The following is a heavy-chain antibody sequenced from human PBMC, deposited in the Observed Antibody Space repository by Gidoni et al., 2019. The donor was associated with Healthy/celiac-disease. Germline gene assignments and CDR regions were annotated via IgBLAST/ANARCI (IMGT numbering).Heavy chain of an antibody. Sequence: EVQLVESGGGWVQPGRSLSLSCTASGCTFGDYALSWGRQAPGKGLEWVGFIRSKAYGGTTEYAASVKGRFTISRDDSKSIAYLQMNSLKTEDTAVYYCTRVGALRYFDWLIADYWGQGTLVTVSS. CDR1: GCTFGDYA. CDR3: TRVGALRYFDWLIADY. V-gene: IGHV3-49*04. D-gene: IGHD3-9*01. J-gene: IGHJ4*02. CDR2: IRSKAYGGTT.